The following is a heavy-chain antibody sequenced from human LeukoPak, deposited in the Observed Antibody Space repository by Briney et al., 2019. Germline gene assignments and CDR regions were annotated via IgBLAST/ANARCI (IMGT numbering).Heavy chain of an antibody. D-gene: IGHD2-2*03. J-gene: IGHJ6*02. V-gene: IGHV1-18*04. CDR2: ISAYNGNT. Sequence: ATVKVSCKASGYTFTDYYMHWVRQAPGQGLEWMGWISAYNGNTNYAQKLQGRVTMTTDTSTSTAYMELRSLRSDDTAVYYCARESLDRNYYYGMDVWGQGTTVTVSS. CDR1: GYTFTDYY. CDR3: ARESLDRNYYYGMDV.